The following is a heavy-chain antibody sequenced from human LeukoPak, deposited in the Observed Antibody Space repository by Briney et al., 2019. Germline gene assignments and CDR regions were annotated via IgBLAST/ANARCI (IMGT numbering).Heavy chain of an antibody. J-gene: IGHJ4*02. CDR3: ARDFGGYCSSGNCYLGYLDY. V-gene: IGHV3-21*03. Sequence: GVPLRLSCAASGFIFSSYTMNWVRQAPGKGLEWVSSIIRSSRYIYYADSVTCRFTFSRDNAKNSLSLQMNSLRAEDTAVYYCARDFGGYCSSGNCYLGYLDYWGQGTLVTVSS. CDR1: GFIFSSYT. D-gene: IGHD2-2*01. CDR2: IIRSSRYI.